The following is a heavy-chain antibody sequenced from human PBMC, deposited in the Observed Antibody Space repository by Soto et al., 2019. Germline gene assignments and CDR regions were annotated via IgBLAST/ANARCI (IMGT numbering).Heavy chain of an antibody. CDR1: GFSVSTNF. J-gene: IGHJ3*01. CDR2: LYPGPGT. CDR3: ARQCDGDCSNAFPL. Sequence: EEQLVESGGGLVRPGGSLRLYCAVSGFSVSTNFMNWVRQAPGREPQWVAVLYPGPGTYYADSVQGRFIISRDDSTNTLFLLLTNMRAEDTAVYYCARQCDGDCSNAFPLWGQGTMVTVSS. V-gene: IGHV3-66*04. D-gene: IGHD2-21*01.